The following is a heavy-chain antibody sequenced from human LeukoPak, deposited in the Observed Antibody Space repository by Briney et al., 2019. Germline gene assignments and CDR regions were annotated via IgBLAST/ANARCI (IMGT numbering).Heavy chain of an antibody. V-gene: IGHV3-66*01. J-gene: IGHJ4*02. D-gene: IGHD2-21*02. Sequence: GGSLRLSCAASGFTVSSNYMSWVRQAPGKGLEWVSVIYSGGDTYYADSVKGRFTISRDNSKNTLYLQMNSLRAEDTAVYYCAKAPTGYCGGDCYIDYWGQGTLVTVSS. CDR1: GFTVSSNY. CDR3: AKAPTGYCGGDCYIDY. CDR2: IYSGGDT.